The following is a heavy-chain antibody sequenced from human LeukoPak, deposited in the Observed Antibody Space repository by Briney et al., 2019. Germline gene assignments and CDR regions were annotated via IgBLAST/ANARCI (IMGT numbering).Heavy chain of an antibody. D-gene: IGHD3-10*01. CDR3: AREYYYGSGSGRAAFDI. CDR1: GGSISFYY. J-gene: IGHJ3*02. V-gene: IGHV4-59*01. CDR2: IYTTGST. Sequence: PSETLSLTCAASGGSISFYYWSWIRQPPGKGLEWIGYIYTTGSTNYNPSLKSRVTISVDTSKNQFSLNLSSVTAADTAVYYCAREYYYGSGSGRAAFDIWGQGTMVTVSS.